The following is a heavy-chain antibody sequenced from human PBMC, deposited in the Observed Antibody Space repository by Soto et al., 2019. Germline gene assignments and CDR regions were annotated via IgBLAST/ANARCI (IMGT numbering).Heavy chain of an antibody. CDR2: IWYDGSNK. V-gene: IGHV3-33*01. J-gene: IGHJ3*02. CDR3: ARERALAGDAFDI. Sequence: GGSLRLSCAASGFTFSSYGMHWVRQAPGKGLEWVAVIWYDGSNKYYADSVKGRFTISRDNSKNTLYLQMNSLRAEDTAVYYCARERALAGDAFDIWGQGTMVTVSS. CDR1: GFTFSSYG. D-gene: IGHD3-3*02.